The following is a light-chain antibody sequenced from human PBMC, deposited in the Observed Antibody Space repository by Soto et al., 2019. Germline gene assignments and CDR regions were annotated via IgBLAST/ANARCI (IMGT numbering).Light chain of an antibody. CDR2: KAS. V-gene: IGKV1-5*03. CDR3: QHYNTYPWT. CDR1: QSISSW. J-gene: IGKJ1*01. Sequence: DIQMTQSPSTLSASVGDRVTVTCRASQSISSWLGWYQQKAGKAPKLLIYKASALESGVPSRFSGSGSGTEFTLTISSLEPEDFATYYCQHYNTYPWTFGQGTKV.